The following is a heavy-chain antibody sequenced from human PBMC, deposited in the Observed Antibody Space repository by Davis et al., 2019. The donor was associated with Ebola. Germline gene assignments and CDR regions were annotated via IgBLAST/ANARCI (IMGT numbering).Heavy chain of an antibody. CDR3: AREIHYYDSSRAAFDI. J-gene: IGHJ3*02. CDR1: GGSFSGYY. V-gene: IGHV4-34*01. CDR2: INHSGST. Sequence: SETLSLTCAVYGGSFSGYYWSWIRQPPGKGLEWIGEINHSGSTNYNPSLKSRVTISVDTSKNQFSLKLSSVTAADTAVYYCAREIHYYDSSRAAFDIWGQGTMVTVSS. D-gene: IGHD3-22*01.